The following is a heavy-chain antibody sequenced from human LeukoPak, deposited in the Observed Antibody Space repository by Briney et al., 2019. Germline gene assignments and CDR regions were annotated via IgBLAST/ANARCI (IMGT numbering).Heavy chain of an antibody. Sequence: SVKVSCKASGGTFSSYAISWVRQAPGQGLEWMGGIIPIFGTANYAQKFQGRVTITADESTSTAYMELSSLRSDDTAVYYCARVEQQLVQDYWGQGTLVTVSS. D-gene: IGHD6-13*01. J-gene: IGHJ4*02. CDR1: GGTFSSYA. CDR3: ARVEQQLVQDY. CDR2: IIPIFGTA. V-gene: IGHV1-69*13.